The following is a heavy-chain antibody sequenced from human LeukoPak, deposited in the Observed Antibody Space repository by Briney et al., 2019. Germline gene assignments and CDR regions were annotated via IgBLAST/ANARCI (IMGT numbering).Heavy chain of an antibody. D-gene: IGHD1-26*01. J-gene: IGHJ4*02. CDR3: ASWGEGALDN. Sequence: GGPLRLSCAASGFTFSSYGMHWVRQAPGKGLEWVAFIRYDGSNKYYADSVKGRFTISRDNAKKSLYLQMNSLRVEDTGVYYCASWGEGALDNWGQGTLVTVSS. CDR2: IRYDGSNK. CDR1: GFTFSSYG. V-gene: IGHV3-30*02.